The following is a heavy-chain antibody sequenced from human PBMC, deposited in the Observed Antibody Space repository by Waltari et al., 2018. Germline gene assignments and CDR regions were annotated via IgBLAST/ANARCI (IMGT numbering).Heavy chain of an antibody. D-gene: IGHD6-13*01. J-gene: IGHJ4*02. CDR2: INHSGST. CDR3: ASAPWEYSSSWYPY. CDR1: GGSFSGYY. V-gene: IGHV4-34*01. Sequence: QVQLQQWGAGLLKPSETLSLTCAVYGGSFSGYYWSWIRQPPGKGLEWIGEINHSGSTNYNPSLKSRVTISVDTSKNQFSLKLSSVTAADTAVYYCASAPWEYSSSWYPYWGQGTLVTVSS.